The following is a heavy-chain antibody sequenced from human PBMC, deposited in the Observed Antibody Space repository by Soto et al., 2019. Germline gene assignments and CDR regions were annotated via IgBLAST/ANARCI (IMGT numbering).Heavy chain of an antibody. Sequence: ASVKVSCKASGYTFTSYGISWVRQAPGQGLEWMGWISAYNGNTNYAQKLQGRVTMTTDTSTSTAYMELRSLRSDDTAVYYCARDRKPRGVMSGLWLDPWGQGTLVTVSS. D-gene: IGHD3-10*01. V-gene: IGHV1-18*04. CDR2: ISAYNGNT. CDR3: ARDRKPRGVMSGLWLDP. CDR1: GYTFTSYG. J-gene: IGHJ5*02.